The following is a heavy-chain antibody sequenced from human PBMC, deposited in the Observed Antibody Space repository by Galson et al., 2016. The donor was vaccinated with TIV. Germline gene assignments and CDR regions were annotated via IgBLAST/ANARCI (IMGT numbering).Heavy chain of an antibody. J-gene: IGHJ4*02. CDR2: ISAGATNK. CDR1: GFRFYEFE. V-gene: IGHV3-23*01. D-gene: IGHD5-12*01. Sequence: SLRLSCAATGFRFYEFEMSWVRQAPGKGLEWVSAISAGATNKYYADSVKGRFTVSRDNSGNTLFLHMDRLKVEDTAMYYCAKDRGSYEAFDYWGQGVLVTVSS. CDR3: AKDRGSYEAFDY.